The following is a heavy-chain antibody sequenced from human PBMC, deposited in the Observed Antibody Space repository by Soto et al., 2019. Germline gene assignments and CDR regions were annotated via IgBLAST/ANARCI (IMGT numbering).Heavy chain of an antibody. V-gene: IGHV4-30-4*01. CDR3: ARAQGYCISTSCYVGWFDP. J-gene: IGHJ5*02. CDR1: GGSISSGDYY. CDR2: IYYSGST. D-gene: IGHD2-2*01. Sequence: QVQLQESGPGLVKPSQTLSLTCTVSGGSISSGDYYWSWIRQPPGKGLEWIGYIYYSGSTYYNPSLKSRVTISVDTSKNQFSLKLSSVTAADTAVYYCARAQGYCISTSCYVGWFDPWGQGTLVTVSS.